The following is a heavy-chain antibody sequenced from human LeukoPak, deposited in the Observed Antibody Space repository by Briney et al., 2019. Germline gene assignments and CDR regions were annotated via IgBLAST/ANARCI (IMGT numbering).Heavy chain of an antibody. CDR1: GGSISSYY. V-gene: IGHV4-59*12. CDR3: ILGVTPRAFDI. J-gene: IGHJ3*02. Sequence: PSETLSLTCTVSGGSISSYYWSWIRQPPGKGLEWIGYIYYSGSTNYNPSLKSRVTISVDTSKNQFSLKLSSVTAADTAVYYCILGVTPRAFDIWGQGTMVTVSS. D-gene: IGHD2-21*02. CDR2: IYYSGST.